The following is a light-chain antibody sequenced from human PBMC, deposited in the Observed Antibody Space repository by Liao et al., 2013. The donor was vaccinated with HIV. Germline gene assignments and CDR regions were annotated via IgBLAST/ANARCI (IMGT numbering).Light chain of an antibody. J-gene: IGLJ1*01. CDR3: QVWDSSSRYV. CDR1: NIGSKS. V-gene: IGLV3-21*04. Sequence: SYELTQPPSVSVAPGKTARITCGGNNIGSKSVHWYQQKPGQAPVLVIYSDSDRPSGIPERFSGSNSGNTATLTISRVEAGDEADYYCQVWDSSSRYVFGTGTKVTVL. CDR2: SDS.